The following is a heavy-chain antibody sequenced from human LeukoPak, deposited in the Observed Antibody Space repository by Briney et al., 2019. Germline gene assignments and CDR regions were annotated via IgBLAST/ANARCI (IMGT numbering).Heavy chain of an antibody. CDR3: VNPKRGV. V-gene: IGHV3-7*01. D-gene: IGHD3-10*01. Sequence: GGSLRLSCVASGFTFTNYWMSWVRQAPGKGLEWVANIKEDGSEKYYVDSVKGRFTVSRDSAKNSLYLQMNSLRAEDTAVYYCVNPKRGVWGQGTLVTVSS. CDR2: IKEDGSEK. J-gene: IGHJ1*01. CDR1: GFTFTNYW.